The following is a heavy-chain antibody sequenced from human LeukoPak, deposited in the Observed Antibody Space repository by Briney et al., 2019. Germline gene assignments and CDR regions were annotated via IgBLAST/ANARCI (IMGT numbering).Heavy chain of an antibody. Sequence: GASVKVSCKASGYTFTDYHMHWVRQAPGQGLEWMGWINPKNGGTNHAQKFQGRVSMTRDTSVTTAYMELSSLRIDDTAVYYCARDVPGYSSNFDYWGQGTLVTVSS. CDR1: GYTFTDYH. J-gene: IGHJ4*02. V-gene: IGHV1-2*02. CDR3: ARDVPGYSSNFDY. CDR2: INPKNGGT. D-gene: IGHD6-13*01.